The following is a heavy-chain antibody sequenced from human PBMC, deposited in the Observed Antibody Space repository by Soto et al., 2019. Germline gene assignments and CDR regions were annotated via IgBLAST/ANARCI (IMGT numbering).Heavy chain of an antibody. CDR2: ISGSGGST. Sequence: PGGSLILSCAASGFTFSSYAMSWVRQAPGKGLEWVSAISGSGGSTYYADSVKGRFTISRDNSKNTLYLQMNSLRVEDTAVYYCAGVKRSSNYAAGSYYWGQGTLVTXSS. J-gene: IGHJ4*02. CDR1: GFTFSSYA. D-gene: IGHD4-4*01. CDR3: AGVKRSSNYAAGSYY. V-gene: IGHV3-23*01.